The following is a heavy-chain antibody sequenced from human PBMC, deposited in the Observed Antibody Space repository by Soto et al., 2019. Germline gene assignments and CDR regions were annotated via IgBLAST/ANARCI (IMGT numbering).Heavy chain of an antibody. CDR2: ISSSSSTI. V-gene: IGHV3-48*01. CDR3: AKDRTTLPTYRWFDP. Sequence: PGGSLRLSCAASGFIFSTYSMNWVRQGPGKGLEWVSYISSSSSTIFYTDSVKGRFTVSRDNAKNSLYLQMNSLRAEDTAVYYCAKDRTTLPTYRWFDPWGQGTLVTVSS. J-gene: IGHJ5*02. CDR1: GFIFSTYS. D-gene: IGHD4-4*01.